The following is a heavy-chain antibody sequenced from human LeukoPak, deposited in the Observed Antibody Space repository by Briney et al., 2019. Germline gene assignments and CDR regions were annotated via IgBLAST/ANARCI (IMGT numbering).Heavy chain of an antibody. CDR2: IYYSGST. D-gene: IGHD5-12*01. CDR3: AQLSGYTYSGYGPTYYYYYYMDV. CDR1: GGSISSSSYY. J-gene: IGHJ6*03. Sequence: SETLSLTCTISGGSISSSSYYWGWIRQPPGKGLEWIGSIYYSGSTYYNPSLKSRVTISVDTSKNQFSLKLSSETAADTAVYYCAQLSGYTYSGYGPTYYYYYYMDVWGKGTTVTVSS. V-gene: IGHV4-39*01.